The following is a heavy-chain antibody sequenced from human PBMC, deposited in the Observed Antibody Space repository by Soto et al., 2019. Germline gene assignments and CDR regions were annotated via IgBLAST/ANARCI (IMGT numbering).Heavy chain of an antibody. CDR1: GGSISSYY. D-gene: IGHD2-2*01. J-gene: IGHJ5*02. CDR3: ARAVVPALGHPPSTGFDP. Sequence: QVQLQESGPGLVKPSETLSLTCTVSGGSISSYYWSWIRQPPGKGLEWIGYIYYSGSTNYNPSLKSRVPISVDTSKNQFSLKLRSVPAADTAVYYCARAVVPALGHPPSTGFDPWGQGTLVTVSS. CDR2: IYYSGST. V-gene: IGHV4-59*01.